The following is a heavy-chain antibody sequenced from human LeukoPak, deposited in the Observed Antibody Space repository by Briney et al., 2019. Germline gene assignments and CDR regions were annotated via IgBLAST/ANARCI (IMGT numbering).Heavy chain of an antibody. V-gene: IGHV3-7*01. J-gene: IGHJ6*03. CDR3: ARVPGYYDFWSGYYTGGYYYYYMDV. CDR2: IKQDGSEK. D-gene: IGHD3-3*01. Sequence: GGSLRLSCVASGFTFSTYWMSWVRQAPGKGLEWVANIKQDGSEKYYVDSVKGRFTISRDNAKNSLYLQMNSLRAEDTAVYYCARVPGYYDFWSGYYTGGYYYYYMDVWGKGTTVTVSS. CDR1: GFTFSTYW.